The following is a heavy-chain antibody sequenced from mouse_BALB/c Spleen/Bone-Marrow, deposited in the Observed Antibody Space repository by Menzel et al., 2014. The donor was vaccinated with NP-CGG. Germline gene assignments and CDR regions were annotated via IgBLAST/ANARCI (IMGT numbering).Heavy chain of an antibody. CDR2: IRNKANGYTT. Sequence: EVQGVESGGGLAQPGGSLRLSCGTSGFTFTDYYMSWVRQPPGKALEWLGFIRNKANGYTTEYSASVKGRFTISRDNSQSILYLQMNTLRAEDSAIYYCAGVYSDDYEAWFAYWGQGTLVTVSA. V-gene: IGHV7-3*02. D-gene: IGHD2-13*01. CDR1: GFTFTDYY. J-gene: IGHJ3*01. CDR3: AGVYSDDYEAWFAY.